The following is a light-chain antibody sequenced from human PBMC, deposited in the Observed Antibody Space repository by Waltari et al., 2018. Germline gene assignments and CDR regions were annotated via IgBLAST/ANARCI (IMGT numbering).Light chain of an antibody. CDR1: TMASYS. Sequence: SYVLTQPPSVSVAPGETASITCGGATMASYSWHGYQQKPGQAPVLVIFYDSDRPSGIPARFSGSNSGNTATLTITSVEAGDEARYYCQVWHADIDPGVFGTGTEVTVL. V-gene: IGLV3-21*04. CDR2: YDS. J-gene: IGLJ1*01. CDR3: QVWHADIDPGV.